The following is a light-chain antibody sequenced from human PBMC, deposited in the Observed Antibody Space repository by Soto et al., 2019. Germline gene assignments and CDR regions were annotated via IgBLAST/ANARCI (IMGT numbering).Light chain of an antibody. J-gene: IGLJ1*01. CDR3: QSYDSSLSVLYV. CDR2: GNT. V-gene: IGLV1-40*01. CDR1: SSKNGAGYE. Sequence: VLTPPPPVSGGPRQRGPISFPRGSSKNGAGYEVHWFQQLPGTAPKLLIYGNTNRPSGVPDRFSGSKSDTSASLAITGLQPEDEADYYCQSYDSSLSVLYVFGTGTKVTVL.